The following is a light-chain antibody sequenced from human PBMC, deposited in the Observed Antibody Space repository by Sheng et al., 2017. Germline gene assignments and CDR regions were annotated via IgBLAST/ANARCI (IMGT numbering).Light chain of an antibody. J-gene: IGKJ2*01. CDR1: ESMSYW. CDR2: KAS. V-gene: IGKV1-5*03. Sequence: DIQMTQSPSTLSASVGDRVTITCRASESMSYWLAWYQQKPGKAPKLLIYKASALESGVPSRFSGSGSRTEFTLTISSLQPDDFATYYCQQYQSYPHTFVQGTKLEI. CDR3: QQYQSYPHT.